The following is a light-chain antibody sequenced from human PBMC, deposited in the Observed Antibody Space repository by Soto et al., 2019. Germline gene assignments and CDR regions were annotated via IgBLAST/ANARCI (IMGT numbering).Light chain of an antibody. CDR2: EVS. Sequence: QSALTQPPSASGSPGQSVTISCTGTSSDVGGYNYVSWYQQHPGKAPKLMIYEVSKRPSGVPDRFSGSKSGNTASLTVSGLQAEDEADYYCSSYAGSNTYVVFGGGTKLRP. CDR3: SSYAGSNTYVV. CDR1: SSDVGGYNY. V-gene: IGLV2-8*01. J-gene: IGLJ2*01.